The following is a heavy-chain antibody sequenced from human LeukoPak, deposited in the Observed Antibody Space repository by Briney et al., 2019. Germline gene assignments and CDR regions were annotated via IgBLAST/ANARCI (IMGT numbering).Heavy chain of an antibody. D-gene: IGHD1-26*01. CDR1: GSTFTSYD. V-gene: IGHV1-8*03. J-gene: IGHJ5*02. Sequence: ASVKVSCKASGSTFTSYDINWVRQATGQGLEWMGWMNPNSGNTGYAQKFQGRVTITRNTSISTAYMELSSLRSEDTAVYYCARGHPGSGSYYWFDPWGQGTLVTVSS. CDR2: MNPNSGNT. CDR3: ARGHPGSGSYYWFDP.